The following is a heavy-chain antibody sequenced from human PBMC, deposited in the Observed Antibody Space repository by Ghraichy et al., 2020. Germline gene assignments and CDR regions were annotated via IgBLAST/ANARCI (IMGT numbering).Heavy chain of an antibody. J-gene: IGHJ4*02. Sequence: GGSLRLSCAASGFTFSSYAMSWVRQAPGKGLECVSAISGSGGSTYYADSVKGRFTISRDNSKNTLYLQKNSLRAEDTAVYYCAKDPRWDPYSYGLYYFDYWGQGTLVTVSP. V-gene: IGHV3-23*01. CDR3: AKDPRWDPYSYGLYYFDY. CDR1: GFTFSSYA. CDR2: ISGSGGST. D-gene: IGHD5-18*01.